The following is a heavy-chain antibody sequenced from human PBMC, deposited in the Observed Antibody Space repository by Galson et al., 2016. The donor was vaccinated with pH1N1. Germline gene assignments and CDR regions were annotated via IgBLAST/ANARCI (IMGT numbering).Heavy chain of an antibody. J-gene: IGHJ5*01. Sequence: PALVTPTQTLTLTCTVSGFSLDTSGVGVGWIRQPPGKALEWLGDICWNDEKRYSPSLRNSLTVTKDASKNQVVLTMTNVDPVDTATYFCAHRRSPYVDFCGGPNWFDSWGQGTLVIVSS. D-gene: IGHD3-3*01. CDR3: AHRRSPYVDFCGGPNWFDS. CDR1: GFSLDTSGVG. V-gene: IGHV2-5*01. CDR2: ICWNDEK.